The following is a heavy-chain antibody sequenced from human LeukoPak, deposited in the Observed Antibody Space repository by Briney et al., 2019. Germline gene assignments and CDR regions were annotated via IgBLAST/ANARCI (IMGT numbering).Heavy chain of an antibody. J-gene: IGHJ4*02. D-gene: IGHD1-26*01. CDR2: VLYDGSDS. Sequence: QPGRSLRLSCTASGFTFSTYNIHWVRQAPGKGLEWVAIVLYDGSDSYYADSVKGRFTISRDNSKNTLSPQMDSLGADDTAVYFCARDLSGSYSVDYWGQGTLVTVSS. CDR3: ARDLSGSYSVDY. CDR1: GFTFSTYN. V-gene: IGHV3-33*01.